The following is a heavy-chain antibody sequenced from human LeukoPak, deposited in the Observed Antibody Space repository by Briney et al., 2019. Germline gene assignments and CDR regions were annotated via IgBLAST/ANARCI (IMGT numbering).Heavy chain of an antibody. J-gene: IGHJ5*02. D-gene: IGHD2-2*01. V-gene: IGHV4-59*01. CDR3: ARSRVPAANNWFDP. CDR1: GGSISSYY. Sequence: SETLSLTCTVSGGSISSYYRSWIRQPPGKGLEWIGYIYYSGSTNYNPSLKSRVTISVDTSKNQFSLKLSSVTAADTAVYYCARSRVPAANNWFDPWGQGTLVTVSS. CDR2: IYYSGST.